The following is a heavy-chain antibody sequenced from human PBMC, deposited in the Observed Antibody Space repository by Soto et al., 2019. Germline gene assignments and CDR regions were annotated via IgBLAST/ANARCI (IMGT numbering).Heavy chain of an antibody. CDR2: IYSGGST. CDR1: GFTVSSNY. Sequence: EVQLVESGGGLVQPGGSLRLSCAASGFTVSSNYMSWVRQAPGKGLEWVSVIYSGGSTYYADSVKGRFTISRDNSKKTLYLQMNSLRAEDTAVYYCARDSPVTAPYYYGMDVWGQGTTVTVSS. CDR3: ARDSPVTAPYYYGMDV. D-gene: IGHD2-21*02. J-gene: IGHJ6*02. V-gene: IGHV3-66*01.